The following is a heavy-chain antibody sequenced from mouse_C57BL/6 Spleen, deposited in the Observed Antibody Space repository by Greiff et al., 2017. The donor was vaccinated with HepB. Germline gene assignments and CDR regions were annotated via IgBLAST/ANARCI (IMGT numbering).Heavy chain of an antibody. CDR1: GYSITSGYY. Sequence: ESGPGLVKPSQSLSLTCSVTGYSITSGYYWNWIRQFPGNKLEWMGYISYDGSNNYNPSLKNRISITRDTSKNQFFLKLNSVTTEDTATYYCAKGYGYDTAWFAYWGQGTLVTVSA. J-gene: IGHJ3*01. V-gene: IGHV3-6*01. D-gene: IGHD2-2*01. CDR2: ISYDGSN. CDR3: AKGYGYDTAWFAY.